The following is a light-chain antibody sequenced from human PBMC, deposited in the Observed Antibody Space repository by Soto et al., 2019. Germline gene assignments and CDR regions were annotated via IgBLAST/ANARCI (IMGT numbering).Light chain of an antibody. J-gene: IGKJ4*01. CDR1: QSISSS. CDR3: QQRSNWPLLT. Sequence: EIVLTQSPATLSLSPGERATLSCRASQSISSSLAWYQQKPGQAPRLLIFDASNRATGIPARFSGSGSGTDFTLTISSLEPEDFAVYYCQQRSNWPLLTFGGGTKVVIK. CDR2: DAS. V-gene: IGKV3-11*01.